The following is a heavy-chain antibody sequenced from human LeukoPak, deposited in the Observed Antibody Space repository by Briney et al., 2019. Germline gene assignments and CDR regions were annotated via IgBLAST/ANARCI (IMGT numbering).Heavy chain of an antibody. V-gene: IGHV3-23*01. CDR2: IRGSGDRT. CDR3: ALGYNFGYQYFDF. Sequence: GGSLRLSCAASGFTFSSYAMSWVRQAPGKGLEWVSAIRGSGDRTHYADSVKGRFTISRDDSKNTLSLQMNNLRAEDTAVYYCALGYNFGYQYFDFWGQGTLVTVSS. CDR1: GFTFSSYA. J-gene: IGHJ4*02. D-gene: IGHD5-18*01.